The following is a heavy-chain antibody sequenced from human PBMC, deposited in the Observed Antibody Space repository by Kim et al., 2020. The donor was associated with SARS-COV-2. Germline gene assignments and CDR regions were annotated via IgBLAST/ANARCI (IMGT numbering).Heavy chain of an antibody. CDR1: GDSTSSGY. V-gene: IGHV4-59*08. J-gene: IGHJ4*02. D-gene: IGHD3-16*01. Sequence: SETLSLNCTVSGDSTSSGYWSWIRQPPGKALEWVAYVFYRGSTNYNPSLQGRASISVDASNNQFSLRLTSVTAADTAVYYCARGGSYFEHGGQGALVTVSS. CDR3: ARGGSYFEH. CDR2: VFYRGST.